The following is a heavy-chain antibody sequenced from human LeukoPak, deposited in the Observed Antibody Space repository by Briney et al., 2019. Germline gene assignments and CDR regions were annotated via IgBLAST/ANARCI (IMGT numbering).Heavy chain of an antibody. Sequence: ASVKVSCKASGYTFTSYGISWVRQAPGQGLEWMGWISAYNGNTNYAQKLQGRVTMTTDTSTSTAYMELRSLRSDDTAVYYCARDIAVAGQGWFDPWGQGTLVTVSS. CDR3: ARDIAVAGQGWFDP. J-gene: IGHJ5*02. CDR1: GYTFTSYG. V-gene: IGHV1-18*01. D-gene: IGHD6-19*01. CDR2: ISAYNGNT.